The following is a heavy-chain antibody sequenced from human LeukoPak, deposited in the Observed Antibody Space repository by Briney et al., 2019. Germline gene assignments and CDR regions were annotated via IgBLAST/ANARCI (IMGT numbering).Heavy chain of an antibody. CDR1: GGSISSYY. V-gene: IGHV4-59*12. J-gene: IGHJ4*02. Sequence: SETLSLTCTVSGGSISSYYWSWIRQPPGKGLEWIGYIYYSGSTNYNPSLKSRVTISVDTSKNQFSLKLSSVTAADTAVYYCARLHFWSGYSYWGQGTLVTVSS. CDR3: ARLHFWSGYSY. CDR2: IYYSGST. D-gene: IGHD3-3*01.